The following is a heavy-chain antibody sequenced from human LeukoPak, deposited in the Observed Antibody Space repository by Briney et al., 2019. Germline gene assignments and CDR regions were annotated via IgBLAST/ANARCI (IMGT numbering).Heavy chain of an antibody. Sequence: SETLSLTCTVSGGSISSYYWNWIRQPPGKGLEWIGYISYTGSTNYNPSPKSRVTLSLDTSKNQFSLNLSSVTAADTAVYYCAKCYYYDRGAFDIWGQGTMVTVSS. CDR1: GGSISSYY. V-gene: IGHV4-59*01. J-gene: IGHJ3*02. D-gene: IGHD3-22*01. CDR2: ISYTGST. CDR3: AKCYYYDRGAFDI.